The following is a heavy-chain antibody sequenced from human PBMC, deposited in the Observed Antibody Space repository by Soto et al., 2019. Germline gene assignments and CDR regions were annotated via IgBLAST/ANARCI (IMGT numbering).Heavy chain of an antibody. CDR2: IIPILGIA. D-gene: IGHD2-15*01. J-gene: IGHJ4*02. Sequence: QVQLVQSGAEVKKPGSSVKVSCKASGGTFSSYTISWVRHAPGQGLEWMGRIIPILGIANYAQKFQGRVTITAEKSTCTAHVELSSLRSEDTAVYYCARDSGYCSGGSCQIERPIDYWGQGALVPVSA. V-gene: IGHV1-69*08. CDR3: ARDSGYCSGGSCQIERPIDY. CDR1: GGTFSSYT.